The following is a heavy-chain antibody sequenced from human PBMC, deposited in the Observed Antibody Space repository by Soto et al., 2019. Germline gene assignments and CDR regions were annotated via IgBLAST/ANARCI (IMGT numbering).Heavy chain of an antibody. CDR2: ISGSGGST. D-gene: IGHD3-22*01. Sequence: GGSLRLSCAAAGFTFRSDAMSWVGQVLGKGLEWVSAISGSGGSTYYADSVKGRFTLSRDNSKNTLYLQMNSLRAEDTAVYYCAKGNYYDSSGYYYEQPAGPYYWGQGT. CDR3: AKGNYYDSSGYYYEQPAGPYY. CDR1: GFTFRSDA. J-gene: IGHJ4*02. V-gene: IGHV3-23*01.